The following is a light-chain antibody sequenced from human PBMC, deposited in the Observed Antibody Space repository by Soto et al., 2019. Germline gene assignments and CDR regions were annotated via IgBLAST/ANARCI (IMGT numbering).Light chain of an antibody. CDR1: QSVSIN. Sequence: ELAVAQSPVTLSVSPGERATLSCRASQSVSINLAWYQQKPGQAPRLLMYEASSRATGIPARFSGSGSGTDFTLTISSLEPEDFAVYHCQQRGSLPWTFGQGTKVDIK. CDR3: QQRGSLPWT. CDR2: EAS. J-gene: IGKJ1*01. V-gene: IGKV3-11*01.